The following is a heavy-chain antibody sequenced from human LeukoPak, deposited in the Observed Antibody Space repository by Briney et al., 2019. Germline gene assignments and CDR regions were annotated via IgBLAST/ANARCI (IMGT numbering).Heavy chain of an antibody. J-gene: IGHJ4*02. D-gene: IGHD3-3*01. V-gene: IGHV1-2*06. Sequence: GASVKVSCKASGYTFTGYYMHWVRQAPGQGLEWMGRINPNSGGTNYAQKFQGRVTMARDTSISTAYMELSRLRSDDTAVYYCARDHRSHKKDFWSGYYDWGQGTLVTVSS. CDR3: ARDHRSHKKDFWSGYYD. CDR2: INPNSGGT. CDR1: GYTFTGYY.